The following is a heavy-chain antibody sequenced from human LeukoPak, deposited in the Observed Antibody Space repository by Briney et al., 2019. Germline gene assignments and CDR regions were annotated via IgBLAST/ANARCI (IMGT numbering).Heavy chain of an antibody. J-gene: IGHJ4*02. D-gene: IGHD6-19*01. CDR1: GFTFSSYP. CDR2: ISYDGTNK. V-gene: IGHV3-30*09. CDR3: ARDRLLITVAGTVDQ. Sequence: PGMSLRLSCAASGFTFSSYPMHWVRQAPGKGLEWVAVISYDGTNKWYADSVQGRFAISRDNSKNTLYLRMNSLRPEDTAVYYCARDRLLITVAGTVDQWGRGTLVTVSS.